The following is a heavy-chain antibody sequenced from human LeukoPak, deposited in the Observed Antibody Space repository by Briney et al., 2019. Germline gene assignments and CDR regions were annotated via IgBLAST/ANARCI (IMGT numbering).Heavy chain of an antibody. J-gene: IGHJ4*02. V-gene: IGHV1-69*05. CDR2: IIPIFGTA. CDR3: ASPFPDPYSSSWYYFDY. D-gene: IGHD6-13*01. CDR1: GGTFSSYA. Sequence: GASVKVSCKASGGTFSSYAISWVRQAPGQGLEWMGGIIPIFGTANYAQKFQGRATITTDESTSTAYMELSSLRSEDTAVYYCASPFPDPYSSSWYYFDYWGQGTLVTVSS.